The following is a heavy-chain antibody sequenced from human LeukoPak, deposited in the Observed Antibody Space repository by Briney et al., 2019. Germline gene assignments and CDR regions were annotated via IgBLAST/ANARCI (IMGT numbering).Heavy chain of an antibody. Sequence: SETLSLTCIVSGGSISNSSYSWAWIRQPPGKGLEWVGTIYYAGGSYHNPSLKSRVTISVDTSKNQFSLRLRSVTAADTAVYYCARLLHGSGWRIRAFDIWGQGTMVTVSS. J-gene: IGHJ3*02. CDR2: IYYAGGS. D-gene: IGHD6-19*01. CDR1: GGSISNSSYS. CDR3: ARLLHGSGWRIRAFDI. V-gene: IGHV4-39*01.